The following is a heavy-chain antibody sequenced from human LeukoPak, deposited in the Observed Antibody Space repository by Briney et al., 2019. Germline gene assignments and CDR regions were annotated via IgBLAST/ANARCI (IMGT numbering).Heavy chain of an antibody. D-gene: IGHD6-19*01. CDR3: AKLSAYIAVAGTVDY. Sequence: GGSLRLSCAASGFTFSNYAMSWVRQALGKGLEWVSAISGTGGSTYYADSVKGRFTISRDNSKNTLYLQMNSLRAEDTAVYYCAKLSAYIAVAGTVDYWGQGTLVTVSS. J-gene: IGHJ4*02. CDR2: ISGTGGST. V-gene: IGHV3-23*01. CDR1: GFTFSNYA.